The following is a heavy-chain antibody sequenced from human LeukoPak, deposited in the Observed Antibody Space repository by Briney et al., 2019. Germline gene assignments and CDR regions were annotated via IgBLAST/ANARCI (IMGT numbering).Heavy chain of an antibody. Sequence: GGSLRLSCAPSGFTFSSYWMSWVRQAPGKGLEWVANIKQDGSEKYYVDSVKGRFTISRDNSKNTLYLQMNSLRAEDTAVYYCAKDRSSSHYYYYYMDVWGKGTTVTVSS. CDR3: AKDRSSSHYYYYYMDV. CDR2: IKQDGSEK. CDR1: GFTFSSYW. J-gene: IGHJ6*03. V-gene: IGHV3-7*01.